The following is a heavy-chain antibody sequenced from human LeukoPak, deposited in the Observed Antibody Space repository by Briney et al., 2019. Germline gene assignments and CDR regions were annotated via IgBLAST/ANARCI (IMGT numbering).Heavy chain of an antibody. V-gene: IGHV4-59*01. Sequence: SETLSLTCTVSGGSISSYYWNWIRQPPGKGLEWIGYIYYSGSANYNPSLKSRVTTSVDTSKNQFSLKLSSVTAADTAVYYCARERLGYYDRSGLDYWGQGTLVTVSS. J-gene: IGHJ4*02. CDR3: ARERLGYYDRSGLDY. CDR1: GGSISSYY. D-gene: IGHD3-22*01. CDR2: IYYSGSA.